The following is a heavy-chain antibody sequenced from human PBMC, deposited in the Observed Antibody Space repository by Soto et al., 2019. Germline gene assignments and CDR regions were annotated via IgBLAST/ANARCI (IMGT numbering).Heavy chain of an antibody. J-gene: IGHJ5*02. V-gene: IGHV4-4*07. CDR1: GGSISSYY. CDR2: IYTSGST. CDR3: SRARDYCSSTSCYQGDWFDP. D-gene: IGHD2-2*01. Sequence: QVQLQESGPGLVKPSETLSLTCTVSGGSISSYYWSWIRQPAGKGLVWIGRIYTSGSTNYNPSLKSRVTMSVDTSKNQFSLKLSSVTAADTAVYYCSRARDYCSSTSCYQGDWFDPWGQGTLVTVSS.